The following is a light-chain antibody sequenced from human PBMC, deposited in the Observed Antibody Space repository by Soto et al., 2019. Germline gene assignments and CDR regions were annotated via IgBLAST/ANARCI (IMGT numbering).Light chain of an antibody. V-gene: IGLV2-8*01. CDR1: SSDVGGYNY. Sequence: QSALTQPPSASGSPGQSVTISCTGTSSDVGGYNYVSWYQQHPGKAPKLMIHDVNKRPSGVPDRFSGSKSGNTASLTVSGLQAEDEAEYYCSSYVGRDNWVFGTGTKLTVL. CDR2: DVN. J-gene: IGLJ1*01. CDR3: SSYVGRDNWV.